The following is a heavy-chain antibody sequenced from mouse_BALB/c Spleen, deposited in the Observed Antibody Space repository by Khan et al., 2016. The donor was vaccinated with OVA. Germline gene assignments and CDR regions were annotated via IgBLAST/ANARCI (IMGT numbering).Heavy chain of an antibody. CDR2: ISSTGSYT. CDR3: TRPSYYGNPWFTY. V-gene: IGHV5-9*02. J-gene: IGHJ3*01. Sequence: EVELVESGGGLVKPGGSLKLSCEVSGFAFNSYDMSWVRQTPEKRLEWVATISSTGSYTYYPGSVKGRFTISRDTARNTLYLQMSSLRSEDTALYYCTRPSYYGNPWFTYWGQGTLVNVSA. CDR1: GFAFNSYD. D-gene: IGHD2-10*01.